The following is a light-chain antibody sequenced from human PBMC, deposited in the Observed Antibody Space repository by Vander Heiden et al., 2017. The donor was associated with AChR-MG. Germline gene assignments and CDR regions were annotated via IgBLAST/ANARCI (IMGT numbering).Light chain of an antibody. Sequence: EIVFTQSPAILSLSPGERATLSCRASQTVSNYLAWYQQKPGQAPRLLIYDASNRATGIPARFSGSGFGTDFTLTISSLEPEDFAVYYCQQRTNWPLSFGGGTKVEIK. J-gene: IGKJ4*01. CDR2: DAS. CDR1: QTVSNY. CDR3: QQRTNWPLS. V-gene: IGKV3-11*01.